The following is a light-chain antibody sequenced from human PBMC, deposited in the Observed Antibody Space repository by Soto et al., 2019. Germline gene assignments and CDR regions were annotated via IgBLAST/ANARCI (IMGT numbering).Light chain of an antibody. Sequence: IVLTQSPATLSLSPGERATLSCRASQSVSSYLAWYQQKPGQAPRLLIYDASNRATGIPGRFSGSGSGTDFTLTISSLEPEDFAVYFCQQRSNWPPTFGGGTKVEIK. CDR1: QSVSSY. CDR2: DAS. J-gene: IGKJ4*01. CDR3: QQRSNWPPT. V-gene: IGKV3-11*01.